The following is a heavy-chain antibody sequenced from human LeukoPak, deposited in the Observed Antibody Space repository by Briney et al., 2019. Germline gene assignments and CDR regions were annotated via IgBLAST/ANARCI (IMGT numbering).Heavy chain of an antibody. CDR2: ISDSSAM. CDR1: GFTFSTYS. J-gene: IGHJ4*02. CDR3: AKYAPPTTVMTRFFDY. D-gene: IGHD4-17*01. Sequence: GGSLRLSCAASGFTFSTYSMKWVRQAPGKGLEWVSYISDSSAMYYADSVRGRFTISRENDKNSLFLQMNSLRAEDTAVYYCAKYAPPTTVMTRFFDYWGQGTLVTVSS. V-gene: IGHV3-48*01.